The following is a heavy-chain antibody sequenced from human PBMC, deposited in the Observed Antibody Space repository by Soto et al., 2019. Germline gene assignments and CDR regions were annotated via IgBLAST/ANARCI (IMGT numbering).Heavy chain of an antibody. CDR2: IYPGDSDT. CDR3: ARSLYNWNDHYYYYGMDV. Sequence: EVQLVQSGAEVKKPGESLKISCKGSGYSFTSYWIGWVRQMPGKGLEWMGIIYPGDSDTRYSPSFQGQVTISADKSISTAYLQWCSLKASDTAMYYCARSLYNWNDHYYYYGMDVWGQGTTVTVSS. CDR1: GYSFTSYW. J-gene: IGHJ6*02. D-gene: IGHD1-1*01. V-gene: IGHV5-51*01.